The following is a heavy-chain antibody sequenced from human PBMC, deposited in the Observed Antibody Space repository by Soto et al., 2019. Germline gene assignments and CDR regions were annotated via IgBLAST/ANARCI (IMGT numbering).Heavy chain of an antibody. CDR1: GYTFTGYY. V-gene: IGHV1-2*02. CDR3: ARGRRYSGTESYFDY. J-gene: IGHJ4*02. D-gene: IGHD5-12*01. Sequence: ASLKGSCMASGYTFTGYYMHCVQQPPGQGLEWMGWINPNSGGTNYAQKFQGRVTMTRDTSISTAYMELSRLRSDDTAVYYCARGRRYSGTESYFDYWGQGTLVTVSS. CDR2: INPNSGGT.